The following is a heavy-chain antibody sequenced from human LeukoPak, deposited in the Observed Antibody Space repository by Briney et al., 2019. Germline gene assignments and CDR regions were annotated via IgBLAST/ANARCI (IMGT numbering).Heavy chain of an antibody. CDR2: ISSSSSYI. Sequence: GGSLRLSCAASGFTFSSYRMNWARQAPGKGLEWVSSISSSSSYIYYADSVKGRFTISRDNAKNSLYLQMNSLRAEDTAVYYCARDVYDILTGYTGNAFDIWGQGTMVTVSS. D-gene: IGHD3-9*01. CDR1: GFTFSSYR. V-gene: IGHV3-21*01. J-gene: IGHJ3*02. CDR3: ARDVYDILTGYTGNAFDI.